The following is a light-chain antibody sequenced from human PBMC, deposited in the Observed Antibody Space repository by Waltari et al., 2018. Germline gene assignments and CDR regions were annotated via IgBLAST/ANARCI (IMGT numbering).Light chain of an antibody. CDR1: ESINRW. Sequence: DIKLTKSPSTLSAFVGERVTITCRASESINRWLAWYQEKPGKAPKLLIQKASNLESGVPSRFSGSGSGTEFTLTISSLQADDFATYYCQQYRINPWTFGQGTKVEI. CDR2: KAS. J-gene: IGKJ1*01. V-gene: IGKV1-5*03. CDR3: QQYRINPWT.